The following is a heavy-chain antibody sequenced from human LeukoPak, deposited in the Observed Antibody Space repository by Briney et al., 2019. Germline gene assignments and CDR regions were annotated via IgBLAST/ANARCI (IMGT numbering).Heavy chain of an antibody. J-gene: IGHJ4*02. CDR2: INHSGST. V-gene: IGHV4-34*01. D-gene: IGHD5-12*01. CDR1: GGSFSGYY. CDR3: ARDRCGYSGCPFDY. Sequence: SETLSLTCAVYGGSFSGYYWSWIRQPPGKGLEWIGEINHSGSTNYNPSLKSRVTISVDTSKNQFSLKLSSVTAADTAVYYCARDRCGYSGCPFDYWGQGTLVTVSS.